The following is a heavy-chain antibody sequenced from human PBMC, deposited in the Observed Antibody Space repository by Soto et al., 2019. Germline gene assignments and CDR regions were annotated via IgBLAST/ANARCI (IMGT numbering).Heavy chain of an antibody. D-gene: IGHD3-3*01. CDR1: GFTFSSYS. V-gene: IGHV3-48*02. Sequence: GGSLRLSSAASGFTFSSYSMNWVRQSPGKGLEWVSYISSSSSTIYYADSVKGRFTISRDNAKNSLYLQMNSLRDEDTAVYYCARLGPVLRFLEWPQDVYYYYGMDVWGQGTTVTVSS. J-gene: IGHJ6*02. CDR3: ARLGPVLRFLEWPQDVYYYYGMDV. CDR2: ISSSSSTI.